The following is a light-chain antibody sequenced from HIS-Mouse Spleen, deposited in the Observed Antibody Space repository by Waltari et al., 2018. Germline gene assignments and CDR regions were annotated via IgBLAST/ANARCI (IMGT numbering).Light chain of an antibody. Sequence: QSVLPQPPSASGTPGQRVTISCSGSSATIGGNYLYWYQQPPGTAPKLLSYRNNQRPSGVPDRFSGSKSGTSASLSISGLRSEDEADYYCAAWDDSLSGPVFGGGTKLTVL. V-gene: IGLV1-47*01. J-gene: IGLJ3*02. CDR1: SATIGGNY. CDR2: RNN. CDR3: AAWDDSLSGPV.